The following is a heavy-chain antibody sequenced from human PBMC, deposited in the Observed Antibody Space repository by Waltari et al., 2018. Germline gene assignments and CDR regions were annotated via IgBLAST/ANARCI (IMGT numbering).Heavy chain of an antibody. J-gene: IGHJ4*02. Sequence: QVQLQESGPGLVKPSETLSLTCAVSGYSISSGYYWGWIRPPPGKGLEWIGSIYHSGSTYYNPSLKSRVTISVDTSKNQFSLKLSSVTAADTAVYYCARHAHYYDSSGYYYGIDYWGQGTLVTVS. CDR2: IYHSGST. CDR3: ARHAHYYDSSGYYYGIDY. CDR1: GYSISSGYY. V-gene: IGHV4-38-2*01. D-gene: IGHD3-22*01.